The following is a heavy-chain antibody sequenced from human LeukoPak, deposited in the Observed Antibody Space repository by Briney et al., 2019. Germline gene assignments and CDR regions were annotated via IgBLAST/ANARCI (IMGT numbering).Heavy chain of an antibody. Sequence: SETLSLSCTVSLGSISTSGYYWGWVSQPPRKGLEWIGSIYYSGTTYSNPSLKSRVTTSVDTSKNQCFLKLSSLTPTDTACYYCVGGLWFFDYWGQGTMVTVSS. CDR1: LGSISTSGYY. CDR2: IYYSGTT. CDR3: VGGLWFFDY. D-gene: IGHD3-16*01. J-gene: IGHJ4*03. V-gene: IGHV4-39*07.